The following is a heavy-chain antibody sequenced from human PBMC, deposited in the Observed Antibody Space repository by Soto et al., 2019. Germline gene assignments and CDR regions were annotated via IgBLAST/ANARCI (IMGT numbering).Heavy chain of an antibody. CDR2: INAGNGNT. V-gene: IGHV1-3*05. J-gene: IGHJ4*02. Sequence: QVQLVQSGAEEKKPGASVKVSCKASGYTFTSYAMHWVRQAPGQRLEWMGWINAGNGNTKYSQKFQGRVTITRDTSASTAYMERSSLRSEDTAVYYCARALRRRATFDYWGQGTLVTVSS. CDR1: GYTFTSYA. CDR3: ARALRRRATFDY.